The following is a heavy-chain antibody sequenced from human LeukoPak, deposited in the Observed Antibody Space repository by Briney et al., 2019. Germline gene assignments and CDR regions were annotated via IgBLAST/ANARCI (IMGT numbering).Heavy chain of an antibody. V-gene: IGHV4-30-2*01. Sequence: ASQTLSLTCAVSGGSISSGGYSWSWIRQPPGEGLEWIGYIYHSGSTYYNPSLKSRVTISVDRSKNQFSLKLSSVTAADTAVYYCARGEGPTYYYDSSGPYYFDYWGQGTLVTVSS. J-gene: IGHJ4*02. D-gene: IGHD3-22*01. CDR1: GGSISSGGYS. CDR2: IYHSGST. CDR3: ARGEGPTYYYDSSGPYYFDY.